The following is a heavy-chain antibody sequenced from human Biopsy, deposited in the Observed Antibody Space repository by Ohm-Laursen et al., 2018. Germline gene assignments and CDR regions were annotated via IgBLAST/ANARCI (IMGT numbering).Heavy chain of an antibody. J-gene: IGHJ6*02. V-gene: IGHV3-48*03. CDR3: TRLAYYYYYGMDV. CDR1: GFTFTSHE. D-gene: IGHD2-21*01. CDR2: ITGSSSTI. Sequence: SLRLSCTASGFTFTSHEMNWVRQAPGKGLEWVSYITGSSSTIYYADSVKGRFTISRDNAKNSLYLQRSSLRAEDAAVYYCTRLAYYYYYGMDVWGQGTTVTVSS.